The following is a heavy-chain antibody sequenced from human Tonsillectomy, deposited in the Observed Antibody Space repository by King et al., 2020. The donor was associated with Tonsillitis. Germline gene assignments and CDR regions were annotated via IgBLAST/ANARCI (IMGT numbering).Heavy chain of an antibody. CDR2: INPSGGST. J-gene: IGHJ6*02. CDR1: GYTFTSYY. D-gene: IGHD2-15*01. Sequence: QLVQSGAEVKKPGASVKVSCKASGYTFTSYYMHWVRQAPGQGLEWMGIINPSGGSTSYAQKFQGRVTMTRDTSTSTVYMELSSLRSEDTAVYYCARERGYIVVVVAATGYYYGMDVWGQGTTVTVSS. CDR3: ARERGYIVVVVAATGYYYGMDV. V-gene: IGHV1-46*03.